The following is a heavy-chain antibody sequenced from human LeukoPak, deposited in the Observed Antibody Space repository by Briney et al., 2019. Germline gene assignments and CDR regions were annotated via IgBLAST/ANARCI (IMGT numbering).Heavy chain of an antibody. J-gene: IGHJ4*02. CDR1: GASTSNSY. Sequence: SETLSLTCSASGASTSNSYWSLIRQSPGRTLEWIGHIYNGRNTKYNPSLTSRVTISVDTSKNHFSLSLTSVTAADTGIYYCAQTASWPGFDFWGPGALVTVSS. V-gene: IGHV4-59*08. CDR2: IYNGRNT. D-gene: IGHD2-2*01. CDR3: AQTASWPGFDF.